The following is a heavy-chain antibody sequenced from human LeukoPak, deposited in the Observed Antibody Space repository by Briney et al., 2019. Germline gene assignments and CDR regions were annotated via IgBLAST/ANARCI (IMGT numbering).Heavy chain of an antibody. D-gene: IGHD2-2*01. CDR1: GYTFTSYG. Sequence: GASVKVSCKASGYTFTSYGISWVRQAPGQGLEWMGWISAYNGNTNYAQKLQGRVTMTTDTSTSTAYMELRSLRSDDTAVYYCARAPWDIVVVPAAVFFDYWGQGTLVTVSS. CDR2: ISAYNGNT. V-gene: IGHV1-18*01. CDR3: ARAPWDIVVVPAAVFFDY. J-gene: IGHJ4*02.